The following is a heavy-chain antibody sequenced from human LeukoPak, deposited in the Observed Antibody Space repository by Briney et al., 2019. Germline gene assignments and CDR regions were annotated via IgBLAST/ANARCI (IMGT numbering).Heavy chain of an antibody. CDR1: GYTFTGYY. V-gene: IGHV1-2*06. D-gene: IGHD3-3*01. CDR2: INPNSGGT. Sequence: EASVKVSCKASGYTFTGYYMHWVRQAPGQGLEWMGRINPNSGGTNYAQKFQGRVTMTRDTSISTAYMELSRLRSDNTAVYYCARAPRITIFGVRPLPDYWGQGTLVTVSS. CDR3: ARAPRITIFGVRPLPDY. J-gene: IGHJ4*02.